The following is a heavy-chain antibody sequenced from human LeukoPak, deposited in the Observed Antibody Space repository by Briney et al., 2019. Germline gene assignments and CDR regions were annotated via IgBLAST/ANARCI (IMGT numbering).Heavy chain of an antibody. Sequence: GRSLRLSCAASGFTFSSYAMSWVRQAPGKAREWGSAISGSGGSTYYADSVKGRFTIPRDNSKNTLYLQMNSLRAEHTAVYYCAKALYGGNPAPHYYYYGMDVWGQGTTVTVSS. CDR2: ISGSGGST. D-gene: IGHD4-23*01. J-gene: IGHJ6*02. V-gene: IGHV3-23*01. CDR1: GFTFSSYA. CDR3: AKALYGGNPAPHYYYYGMDV.